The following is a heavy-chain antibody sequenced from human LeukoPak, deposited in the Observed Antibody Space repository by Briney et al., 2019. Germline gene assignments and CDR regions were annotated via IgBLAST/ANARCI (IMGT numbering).Heavy chain of an antibody. CDR2: IIPIFGTA. V-gene: IGHV1-69*13. CDR3: ASIVVVPAENYYMDV. J-gene: IGHJ6*03. Sequence: ASVKVSCKASEGTFSSYAISWVRQAPGQGLEWMGGIIPIFGTANYAQKFQGRVTITADESTSTAYMELSSLRSEDTAVYYCASIVVVPAENYYMDVWAKGPRSPSP. CDR1: EGTFSSYA. D-gene: IGHD2-2*01.